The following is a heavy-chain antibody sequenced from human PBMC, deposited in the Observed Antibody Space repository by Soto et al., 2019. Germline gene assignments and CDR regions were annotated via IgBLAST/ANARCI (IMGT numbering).Heavy chain of an antibody. D-gene: IGHD6-19*01. J-gene: IGHJ6*02. Sequence: QVQLQQWGAGLLKPSETLSLTCAVYGGSFSGYYWSWIRQPPGKGLEWIGEINHSGSTNYNPSLKSRVTISVDTSKPPFSLKLSSVTAADTAVYYCARGPKKWLVPYYYGMDVWGQGTTVTVSS. V-gene: IGHV4-34*01. CDR3: ARGPKKWLVPYYYGMDV. CDR2: INHSGST. CDR1: GGSFSGYY.